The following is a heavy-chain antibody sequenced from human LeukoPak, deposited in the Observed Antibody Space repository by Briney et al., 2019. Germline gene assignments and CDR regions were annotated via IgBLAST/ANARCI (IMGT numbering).Heavy chain of an antibody. CDR1: GFTSSSYW. J-gene: IGHJ4*02. Sequence: GGSLRLSCAASGFTSSSYWMSWVRQAPGKGLEWVANIKQDGSEKYYVDSVKGRFTISRDNAKNSLYLQMNSLRAEDTAVYYCARDRSIAAAGVDYWGQGTLVTVSS. D-gene: IGHD6-13*01. CDR2: IKQDGSEK. CDR3: ARDRSIAAAGVDY. V-gene: IGHV3-7*01.